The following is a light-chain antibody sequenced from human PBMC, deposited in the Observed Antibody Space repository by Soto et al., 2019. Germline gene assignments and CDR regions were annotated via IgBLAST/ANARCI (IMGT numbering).Light chain of an antibody. Sequence: QSALTQPASVSGSPGQSITISCTGTSSDVGGFLYVSWFQQHPGKAPKLMIYAVSNRPSGISNRFSGSKSGNTASLTISGRQAEDEADYYCSSYSSSSTLVVFGGGTTLTVL. J-gene: IGLJ2*01. V-gene: IGLV2-14*01. CDR1: SSDVGGFLY. CDR2: AVS. CDR3: SSYSSSSTLVV.